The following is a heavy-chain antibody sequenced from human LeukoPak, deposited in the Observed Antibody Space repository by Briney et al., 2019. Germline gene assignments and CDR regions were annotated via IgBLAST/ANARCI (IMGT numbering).Heavy chain of an antibody. CDR2: IWYDGSNK. V-gene: IGHV3-30*02. CDR1: GFTFSSYG. J-gene: IGHJ4*02. CDR3: ARGLLGAPTSYFDY. D-gene: IGHD1-26*01. Sequence: GGSLRLSCAASGFTFSSYGMHWVRQAPGKGLEWVAFIWYDGSNKYYADSVKGRSTISRDNYKNTLYLQMNSLRAEDTAVYYCARGLLGAPTSYFDYRGQGTLVTVSS.